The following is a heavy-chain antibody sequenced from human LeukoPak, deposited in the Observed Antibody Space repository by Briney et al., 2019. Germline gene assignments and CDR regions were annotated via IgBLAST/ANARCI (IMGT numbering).Heavy chain of an antibody. Sequence: SETLSLTCTVSGGSISSYYWSWIRQPAGKGLEWIGRIYISGSTNYNPSLKSRVTMSVDTSKNQFSLKLSPVTAADTAVYYCARERNYDILTGSDAFDIWGQGTMVTVSS. D-gene: IGHD3-9*01. CDR2: IYISGST. CDR1: GGSISSYY. J-gene: IGHJ3*02. CDR3: ARERNYDILTGSDAFDI. V-gene: IGHV4-4*07.